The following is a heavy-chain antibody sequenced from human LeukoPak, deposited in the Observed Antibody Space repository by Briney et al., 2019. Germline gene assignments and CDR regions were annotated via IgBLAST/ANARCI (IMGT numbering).Heavy chain of an antibody. V-gene: IGHV3-23*01. Sequence: GGSLRLSCAASGFTFSSYAMSWVRQAPGKGLEWVSAISGSGGSTYYADSVKGRFTISRDNSKNTLYLQMNSLRAEDTAVYYCAKDLYDSSGYYPNHFDYWGQGTLVTVSS. J-gene: IGHJ4*02. CDR1: GFTFSSYA. CDR2: ISGSGGST. D-gene: IGHD3-22*01. CDR3: AKDLYDSSGYYPNHFDY.